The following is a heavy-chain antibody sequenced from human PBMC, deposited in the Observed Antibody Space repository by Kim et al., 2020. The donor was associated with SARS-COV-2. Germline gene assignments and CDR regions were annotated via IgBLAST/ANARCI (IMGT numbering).Heavy chain of an antibody. J-gene: IGHJ4*02. CDR1: GFTFSSYG. Sequence: GGSLRLSCAASGFTFSSYGMHWVRQAPGKGLEWVAVIWYDGSNKYYADSVKGRFTISRDNSKNTLYLQMNSLRVEDTVVYYCAREGMGGTTGAFEYWGQGTLVTVSS. CDR2: IWYDGSNK. V-gene: IGHV3-33*01. D-gene: IGHD1-7*01. CDR3: AREGMGGTTGAFEY.